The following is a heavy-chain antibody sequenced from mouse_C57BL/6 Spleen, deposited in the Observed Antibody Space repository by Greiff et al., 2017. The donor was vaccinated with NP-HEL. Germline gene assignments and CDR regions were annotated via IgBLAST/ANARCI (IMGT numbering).Heavy chain of an antibody. CDR2: INPYNGGT. CDR1: GYTFTDYY. CDR3: AREAHPYYYGSSSYFDY. D-gene: IGHD1-1*01. Sequence: EVQLQQSGPVLVKPGASVKMSCKASGYTFTDYYMNWVKQSHGKSLEWIGVINPYNGGTSYNQKFKGKATLTVDKSSSTAYMELNSLTSEDSAVYYGAREAHPYYYGSSSYFDYWGQGTTLTVSS. J-gene: IGHJ2*01. V-gene: IGHV1-19*01.